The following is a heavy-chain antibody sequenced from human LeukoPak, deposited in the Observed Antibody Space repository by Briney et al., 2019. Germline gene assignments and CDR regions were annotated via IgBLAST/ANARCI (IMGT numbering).Heavy chain of an antibody. CDR2: IYHSGST. J-gene: IGHJ4*02. D-gene: IGHD3-3*01. V-gene: IGHV4-59*01. CDR1: GGSNIGYY. CDR3: ARSRVWSDYWGYFDY. Sequence: SETLSLTCTVSGGSNIGYYWNWIRQPPGKGLGWIGYIYHSGSTNYNPSLKSRVTISVDTSKTQISLKLRAVTAADTAVYYCARSRVWSDYWGYFDYWGQGTLVTVSS.